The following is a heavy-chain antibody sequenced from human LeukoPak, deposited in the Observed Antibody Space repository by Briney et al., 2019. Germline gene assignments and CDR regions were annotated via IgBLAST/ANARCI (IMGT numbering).Heavy chain of an antibody. J-gene: IGHJ6*02. Sequence: GGSLRLSCSMSGFTLSHYAMSWVRQAPGKGLEWVSGISGSGGTTHYADSVKGRFTVSRDNSKNTLYVQMNSLTAEDTAVYYCAKDQPGGYYYARAGMDVRGQGTTVTVSS. CDR3: AKDQPGGYYYARAGMDV. CDR1: GFTLSHYA. D-gene: IGHD3-22*01. V-gene: IGHV3-23*01. CDR2: ISGSGGTT.